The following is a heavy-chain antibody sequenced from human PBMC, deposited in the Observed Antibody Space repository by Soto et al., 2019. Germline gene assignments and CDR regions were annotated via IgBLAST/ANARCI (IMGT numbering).Heavy chain of an antibody. CDR3: ARFVNGGAYYYYGMDV. Sequence: SETLSVTCSVSDDSISSDKYYWVWIRQPPGKGLEWIGSIYYRGNAYYNPSLQTRVTISIDTSKNQFSLKLSSVTAADTAVYYCARFVNGGAYYYYGMDVWGQGTTVTVS. CDR1: DDSISSDKYY. V-gene: IGHV4-39*07. J-gene: IGHJ6*02. D-gene: IGHD4-17*01. CDR2: IYYRGNA.